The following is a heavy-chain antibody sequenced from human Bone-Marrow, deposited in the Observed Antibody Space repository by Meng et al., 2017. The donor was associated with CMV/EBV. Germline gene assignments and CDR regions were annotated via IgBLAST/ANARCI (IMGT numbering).Heavy chain of an antibody. V-gene: IGHV1-2*02. CDR1: GYTFTGYY. CDR3: ARERYLVPAASPDYYYYGMDV. CDR2: INPETGDA. J-gene: IGHJ6*02. Sequence: SVKVSCKASGYTFTGYYMHWVRQAPGQGLEWMGWINPETGDANYAQKFQGRVTMTRDAFITTAYMEVSRLRSDDTAVYYCARERYLVPAASPDYYYYGMDVWGQGTTVTVSS. D-gene: IGHD2-2*01.